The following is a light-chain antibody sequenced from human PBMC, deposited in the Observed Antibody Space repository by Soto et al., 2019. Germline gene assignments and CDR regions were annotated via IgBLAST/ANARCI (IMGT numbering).Light chain of an antibody. Sequence: QSVLTRPPSVSAAPGQKVTISCSGSSSNIGGNSVSWYQQLPGTAPKLLIYDDNKRPSGIPDRFSGSKSGTSATLGITGFQTGDEAHYYCGSWDSSLSDYVFGTGTKVTVL. V-gene: IGLV1-51*01. J-gene: IGLJ1*01. CDR3: GSWDSSLSDYV. CDR2: DDN. CDR1: SSNIGGNS.